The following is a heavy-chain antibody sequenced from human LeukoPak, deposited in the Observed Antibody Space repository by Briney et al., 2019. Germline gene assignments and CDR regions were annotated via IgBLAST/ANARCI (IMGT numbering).Heavy chain of an antibody. D-gene: IGHD5-18*01. V-gene: IGHV4-61*01. CDR1: GGSVSSGSYY. CDR2: IYYGGST. CDR3: ARGGYSYGYAFGY. Sequence: SETLSLTCTVSGGSVSSGSYYWSWIRQPPGKGLEWIGYIYYGGSTNYNPSLKSRVTISVDTSKNQFSLKLSSVTAADTAVYYCARGGYSYGYAFGYWGQGTLVTVSS. J-gene: IGHJ4*02.